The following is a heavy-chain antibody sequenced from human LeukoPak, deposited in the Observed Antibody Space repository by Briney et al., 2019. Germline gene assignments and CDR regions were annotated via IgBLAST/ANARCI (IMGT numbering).Heavy chain of an antibody. CDR3: ARGEREVHGSGTHY. V-gene: IGHV3-21*05. CDR1: GFTFSSYG. Sequence: PGRSLRLSCAASGFTFSSYGMHWVRQAPGKGLEWVSYISSSSSYTNYADSVKGRFTISRDNAKNSLYLQMNSLRAEDTAVYYCARGEREVHGSGTHYWGQGTLVAVSS. D-gene: IGHD3-10*01. J-gene: IGHJ4*02. CDR2: ISSSSSYT.